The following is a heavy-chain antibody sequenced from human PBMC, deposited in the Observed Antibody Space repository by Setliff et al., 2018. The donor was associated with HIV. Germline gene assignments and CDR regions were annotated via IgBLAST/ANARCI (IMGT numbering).Heavy chain of an antibody. J-gene: IGHJ4*02. D-gene: IGHD6-6*01. CDR2: FDPKDGKT. V-gene: IGHV1-24*01. CDR3: VTGSAARPFDY. Sequence: ASVKVSCKVSGYTLTELSRHWVRQAPGKGLEWMGSFDPKDGKTRYAQKFQGRVTITEDTSTDTAYMELSSLRSEDTAVYYYVTGSAARPFDYWGQGTLGTVS. CDR1: GYTLTELS.